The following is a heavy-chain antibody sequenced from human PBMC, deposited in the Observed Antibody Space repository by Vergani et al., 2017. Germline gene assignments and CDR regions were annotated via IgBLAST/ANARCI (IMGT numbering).Heavy chain of an antibody. Sequence: EVQLVESGGGLVKPGGSLRLSCAASGFTFSSYSMNWVRQAPGKGLEWVSSISSSSSYIYYADSVKGRFTISRDNVKNSLYLQMNSLRAEDTAVYYCARDGSSWYFDYWGQGTLVTVSS. CDR2: ISSSSSYI. D-gene: IGHD6-13*01. J-gene: IGHJ4*02. CDR1: GFTFSSYS. CDR3: ARDGSSWYFDY. V-gene: IGHV3-21*01.